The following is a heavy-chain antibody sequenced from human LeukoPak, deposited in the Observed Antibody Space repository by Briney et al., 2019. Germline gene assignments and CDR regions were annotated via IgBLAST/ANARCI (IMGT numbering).Heavy chain of an antibody. CDR3: TTGPFYFGSGTYFSDC. CDR1: GFSLSNDR. CDR2: IKSKTDGGTT. Sequence: GRSLTPASAASGFSLSNDRMSLVRQTPGKGLEWVGRIKSKTDGGTTDYAAPVKGRFLISRDDSKNTLFLQMNSLKTEDTAVYYCTTGPFYFGSGTYFSDCWGQGTLVTVSS. J-gene: IGHJ4*02. V-gene: IGHV3-15*01. D-gene: IGHD3-10*01.